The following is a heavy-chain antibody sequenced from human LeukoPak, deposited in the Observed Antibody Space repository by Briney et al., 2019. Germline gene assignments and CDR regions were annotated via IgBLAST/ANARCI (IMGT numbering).Heavy chain of an antibody. CDR3: AREDGDYVVDY. D-gene: IGHD4-17*01. V-gene: IGHV3-66*01. CDR1: GFTVSNNY. Sequence: GGSLRLSCAASGFTVSNNYMSWVRQAPGKGLEWVSVIYSGGSTYYADSVKGRFTISRDNSKNTLYLQMNSLRAEDTAVYYCAREDGDYVVDYWGQGTLVTVSS. CDR2: IYSGGST. J-gene: IGHJ4*02.